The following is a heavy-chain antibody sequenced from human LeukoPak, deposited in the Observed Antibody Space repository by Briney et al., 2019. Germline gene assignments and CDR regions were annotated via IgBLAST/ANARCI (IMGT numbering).Heavy chain of an antibody. J-gene: IGHJ4*02. CDR1: GGSLSSSSYC. V-gene: IGHV4-39*01. CDR2: IDFSGST. D-gene: IGHD6-19*01. CDR3: ASIAVAGSY. Sequence: SETLSLTCTVSGGSLSSSSYCWGWIRHPPWTGLEWIGRIDFSGSTYNNPSLKCRVTISVDTSKTQCSLKLSSVTAADTAVYYCASIAVAGSYWGQGTLVTVSS.